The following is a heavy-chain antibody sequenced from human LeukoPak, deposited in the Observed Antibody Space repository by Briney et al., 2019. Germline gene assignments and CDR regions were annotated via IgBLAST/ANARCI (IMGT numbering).Heavy chain of an antibody. CDR1: GGSISSYY. J-gene: IGHJ3*02. Sequence: SETLSLTCTVSGGSISSYYLNWIRQPPGKGLEWIGEINHSGSTNYNPSLKSRVTISVDTSKNQFSLKLSSVTAADTAVYYCARQSLWELLAFDIWGQGTMVTVSS. D-gene: IGHD1-26*01. V-gene: IGHV4-34*01. CDR2: INHSGST. CDR3: ARQSLWELLAFDI.